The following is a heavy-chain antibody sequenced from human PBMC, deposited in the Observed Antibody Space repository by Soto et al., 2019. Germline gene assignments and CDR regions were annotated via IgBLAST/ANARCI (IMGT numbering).Heavy chain of an antibody. D-gene: IGHD3-3*01. V-gene: IGHV1-2*02. CDR3: ARDVGDFWSGYKNWFDP. CDR2: INPNSGGT. J-gene: IGHJ5*02. Sequence: SVKVSCKASGYTITAHLLHWVRQAPGQGLEWMGWINPNSGGTNYAQKFQGRVTMTRDTSISTAYMELSRLRSDDTAVYYCARDVGDFWSGYKNWFDPWGQGTLVTVSS. CDR1: GYTITAHL.